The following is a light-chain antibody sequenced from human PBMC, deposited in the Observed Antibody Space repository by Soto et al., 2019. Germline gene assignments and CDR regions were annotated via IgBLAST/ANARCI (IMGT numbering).Light chain of an antibody. J-gene: IGKJ1*01. Sequence: DIQMTQSPSTLSASVGDRVTITCRASQTISNWLAWYHQKPGKAPKLLIYDASNLESGVPSRFSSSGSGTEFTLTVGSQPPEYFGNYDYQRYYNCWTFGQGTKVVIK. CDR1: QTISNW. V-gene: IGKV1-5*01. CDR3: QRYYNCWT. CDR2: DAS.